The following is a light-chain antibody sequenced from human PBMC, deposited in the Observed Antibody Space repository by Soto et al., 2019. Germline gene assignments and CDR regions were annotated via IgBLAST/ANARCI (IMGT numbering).Light chain of an antibody. CDR3: QQHGSSPPYT. V-gene: IGKV3-20*01. CDR2: GAY. J-gene: IGKJ2*01. Sequence: EVVLTQSPGTLSLSPGERATLSCRASQSVNTNNLAWHKQKPGQAPRLLIYGAYNRATGIPDRFSGSGSGADFTLTVSRLEPEDFAVYYCQQHGSSPPYTFGQGTTVDIK. CDR1: QSVNTNN.